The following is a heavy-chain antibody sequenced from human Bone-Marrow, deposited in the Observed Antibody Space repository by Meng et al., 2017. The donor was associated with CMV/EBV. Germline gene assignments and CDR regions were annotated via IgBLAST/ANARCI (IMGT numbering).Heavy chain of an antibody. CDR1: GFTFSSYS. CDR2: ISSSSTI. D-gene: IGHD1-1*01. CDR3: ARVRRIQPLTKENEYYFDY. J-gene: IGHJ4*02. V-gene: IGHV3-48*04. Sequence: GGSLRLSCAASGFTFSSYSMNWVRQAPGKGLEWVSYISSSSTIYYADSVKGRFTISRDNAKNSLYLQMNSPRAEDTAVYYCARVRRIQPLTKENEYYFDYWGQGTLVTVSS.